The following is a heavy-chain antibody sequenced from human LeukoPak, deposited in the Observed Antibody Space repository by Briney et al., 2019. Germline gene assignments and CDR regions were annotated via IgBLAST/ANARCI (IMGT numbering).Heavy chain of an antibody. CDR1: GGSISSSSYY. Sequence: SETLSLTCTVSGGSISSSSYYWGWIRQPPGNGLERIGSIYYSGDTYYNPSLKSRRVTISVDTSKNQFSLRLSSVTAADTAVYYCARHQWHYYYYMGVWGKGSTVTVSS. CDR2: IYYSGDT. CDR3: ARHQWHYYYYMGV. J-gene: IGHJ6*03. V-gene: IGHV4-39*01. D-gene: IGHD6-19*01.